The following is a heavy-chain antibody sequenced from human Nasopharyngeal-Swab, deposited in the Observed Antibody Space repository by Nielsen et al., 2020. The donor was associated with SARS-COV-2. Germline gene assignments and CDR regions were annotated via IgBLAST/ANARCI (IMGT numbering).Heavy chain of an antibody. Sequence: GGSLRLSCTASGVTFSSYAVNWVRQAPGKGLEWASTITGNGGSAYYADSVKGRFTISRDNSKNTVYLQQNSLRAEDTAVYYCAILVDYWGHGTLVTVSS. CDR2: ITGNGGSA. V-gene: IGHV3-23*01. CDR3: AILVDY. D-gene: IGHD2-21*01. CDR1: GVTFSSYA. J-gene: IGHJ4*01.